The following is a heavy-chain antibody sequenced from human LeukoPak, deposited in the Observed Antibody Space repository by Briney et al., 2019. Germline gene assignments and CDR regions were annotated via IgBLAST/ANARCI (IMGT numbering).Heavy chain of an antibody. J-gene: IGHJ5*02. Sequence: ASVKVSCKASGSTFTSYDINWVRQATGQGLEWMGWMNPNSGNTGYAQKFQGRVTMTRNTSISTAYMELSSLRSEDAAVYYCARGRAGVLRFLEWLTGHNWFDPWGQGTLVTVSS. V-gene: IGHV1-8*01. CDR2: MNPNSGNT. D-gene: IGHD3-3*01. CDR1: GSTFTSYD. CDR3: ARGRAGVLRFLEWLTGHNWFDP.